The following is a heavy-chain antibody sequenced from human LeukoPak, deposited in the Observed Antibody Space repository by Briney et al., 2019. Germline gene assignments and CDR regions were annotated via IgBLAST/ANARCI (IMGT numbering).Heavy chain of an antibody. Sequence: ASVKVSCKASGYTFTGYYMHWVRQAPGQGLEWMGWINPNSGGTNYAQKFQGRVTMTRDTSISTAYMELSRLRSDDTAVYYCARGDYYYGSGYRTFDYWGQGILVTVSS. V-gene: IGHV1-2*02. CDR2: INPNSGGT. CDR1: GYTFTGYY. D-gene: IGHD3-10*01. J-gene: IGHJ4*02. CDR3: ARGDYYYGSGYRTFDY.